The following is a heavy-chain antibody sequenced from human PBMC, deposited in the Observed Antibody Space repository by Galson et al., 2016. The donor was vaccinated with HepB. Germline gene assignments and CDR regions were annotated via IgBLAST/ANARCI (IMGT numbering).Heavy chain of an antibody. V-gene: IGHV4-31*03. CDR3: ARDSSSGLRTFDV. CDR1: GGSISSGDYY. CDR2: IYSSGYS. J-gene: IGHJ3*01. D-gene: IGHD4-17*01. Sequence: TLSLTCTVSGGSISSGDYYWTWIRQRPGKGLEWIGYIYSSGYSYSNPSLKSRLAISADTSKNQFSQKLNSVTAADTAVYYCARDSSSGLRTFDVWGQGRMATVSS.